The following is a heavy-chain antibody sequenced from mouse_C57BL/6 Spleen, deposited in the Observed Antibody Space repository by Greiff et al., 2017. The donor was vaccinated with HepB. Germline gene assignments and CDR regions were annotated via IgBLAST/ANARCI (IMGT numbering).Heavy chain of an antibody. J-gene: IGHJ4*01. V-gene: IGHV3-6*01. CDR1: GYSITSGYY. CDR2: ISYDGSN. D-gene: IGHD1-1*01. CDR3: AREGSSYGDYYAMDY. Sequence: EVKLQESGPGLVKPSQSLSLTCSVTGYSITSGYYWNWIRQFPGNKLEWMGYISYDGSNNYNPSLKNRISITRDTSKNQFFLKLNSVTTEDTATYYCAREGSSYGDYYAMDYWGQGTSVTVSS.